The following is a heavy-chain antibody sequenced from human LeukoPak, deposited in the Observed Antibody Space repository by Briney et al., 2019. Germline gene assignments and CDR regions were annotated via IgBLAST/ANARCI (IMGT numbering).Heavy chain of an antibody. CDR2: IYSGGNT. CDR1: GFTVSSAY. D-gene: IGHD3-22*01. V-gene: IGHV3-66*01. Sequence: GGSLRLSCEASGFTVSSAYMTWVRQAPGKGLEWVSSIYSGGNTYYADSVKGRLTISRDSSKNTLYLQMNSLGAEDTAVYYCARDNRDSSAYHYWGQGTLVTVSS. J-gene: IGHJ4*02. CDR3: ARDNRDSSAYHY.